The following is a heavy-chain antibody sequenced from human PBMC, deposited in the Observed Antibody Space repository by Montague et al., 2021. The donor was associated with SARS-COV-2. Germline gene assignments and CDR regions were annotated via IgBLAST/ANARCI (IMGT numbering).Heavy chain of an antibody. Sequence: SETLSLTCTFSGGSISSYYWSWIRQPPGKGLEWIGYMYYSGSTNYNPSLKSRVTLSVDTSKNQFSLKLSSVTAADTAVYYCARDFDYWGQGTLVTVSS. CDR2: MYYSGST. CDR1: GGSISSYY. V-gene: IGHV4-59*13. J-gene: IGHJ4*02. CDR3: ARDFDY.